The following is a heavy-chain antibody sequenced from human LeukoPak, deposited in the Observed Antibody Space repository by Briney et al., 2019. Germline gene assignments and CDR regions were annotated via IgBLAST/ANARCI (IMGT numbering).Heavy chain of an antibody. CDR2: NLHSGKA. CDR3: ARVPAHYCTSTSCDDSWLAP. Sequence: KPWETLSLTCTVSGGSIHNYSCTWIRQTPGKGLEWIGHNLHSGKARLNSSLNSRLTISIDTSRSQFSLKLSSVTAADTAVYYCARVPAHYCTSTSCDDSWLAPWGEGTLVTVSS. D-gene: IGHD2-2*01. CDR1: GGSIHNYS. J-gene: IGHJ5*02. V-gene: IGHV4-59*08.